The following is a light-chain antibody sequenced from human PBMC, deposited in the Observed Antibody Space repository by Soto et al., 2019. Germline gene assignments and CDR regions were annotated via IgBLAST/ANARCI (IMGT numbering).Light chain of an antibody. J-gene: IGLJ2*01. CDR1: SSDVGSYNL. Sequence: QSVLTQPASVSGSPGQSITISCTGTSSDVGSYNLVSWYQQHPGIVPKVIIYDVSQRPSGVSNRFSGSKSGNTAYLTISGLQAEDEADYYCCSYVGRSPHVVFGGGTKVTVL. V-gene: IGLV2-23*02. CDR3: CSYVGRSPHVV. CDR2: DVS.